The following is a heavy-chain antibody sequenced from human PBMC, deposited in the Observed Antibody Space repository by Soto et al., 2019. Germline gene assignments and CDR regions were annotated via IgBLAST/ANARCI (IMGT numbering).Heavy chain of an antibody. CDR1: GFTFSSYA. Sequence: EVQLLESGGGLVQPGGSLGLYCAASGFTFSSYAMSWVRQSPGKGLEWASAISGSGGSTYYADSVKGRFTINRDNSKNTLYLQMNSLRAEDTAVYYCAKETCGGGYCHSKWFDPWGQGTLVTGSS. D-gene: IGHD2-15*01. CDR3: AKETCGGGYCHSKWFDP. V-gene: IGHV3-23*01. J-gene: IGHJ5*02. CDR2: ISGSGGST.